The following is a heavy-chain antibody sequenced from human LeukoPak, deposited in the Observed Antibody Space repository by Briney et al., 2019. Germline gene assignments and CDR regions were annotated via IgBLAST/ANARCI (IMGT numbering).Heavy chain of an antibody. V-gene: IGHV3-48*01. J-gene: IGHJ3*02. CDR2: ISSSSSTI. D-gene: IGHD1-14*01. Sequence: GGSLRLSCAASGFAFSSYSMNWVRQAPGKGLEWVSYISSSSSTIYYADSVKGRFTISRDNAKNSLYLQMNSLRAEDTAVYYCAREDGEAEPDAFDIWGQGTMVTVSS. CDR1: GFAFSSYS. CDR3: AREDGEAEPDAFDI.